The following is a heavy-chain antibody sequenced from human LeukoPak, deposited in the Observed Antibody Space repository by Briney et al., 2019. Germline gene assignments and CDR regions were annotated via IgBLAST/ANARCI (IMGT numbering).Heavy chain of an antibody. CDR1: GGSFSGYY. CDR2: INHSGST. J-gene: IGHJ4*02. D-gene: IGHD3-22*01. CDR3: ARGPHYYDSSGYPPFGY. V-gene: IGHV4-34*09. Sequence: SETLSLTCAVYGGSFSGYYWSWIRQPPGKGLEWIGEINHSGSTNYNPSLKSRVTISLDTSKNQFSLKLSSVTAADTAVYYCARGPHYYDSSGYPPFGYWGQGTLVTVSS.